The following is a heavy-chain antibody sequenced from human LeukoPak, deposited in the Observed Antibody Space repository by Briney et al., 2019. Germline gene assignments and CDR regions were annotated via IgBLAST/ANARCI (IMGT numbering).Heavy chain of an antibody. V-gene: IGHV3-21*01. Sequence: PGGSLRLSCAASGFTFSSYSMNWVRQAPGKGLEWVSSISSSSSYIYYADSVKGRFTISRDNAKNSLYLQMNSLRAEDTAVYYCARVNSGYDLPDIWGQGTMVTVSS. D-gene: IGHD5-12*01. J-gene: IGHJ3*02. CDR3: ARVNSGYDLPDI. CDR1: GFTFSSYS. CDR2: ISSSSSYI.